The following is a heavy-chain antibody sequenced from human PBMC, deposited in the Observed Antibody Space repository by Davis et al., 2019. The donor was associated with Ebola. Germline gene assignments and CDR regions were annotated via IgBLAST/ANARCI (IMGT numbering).Heavy chain of an antibody. CDR2: FSYGDNT. D-gene: IGHD2-21*01. Sequence: GSLRLSCTVSGASISSRSYYWGWIRQPPGKGLEWVGSFSYGDNTHYYNPSLRSRVTISVDTSRNQFSLKLSSATAADTAVYYCAKGTYSSMAAWFDPWGQGILVTVPS. CDR1: GASISSRSYY. V-gene: IGHV4-39*01. J-gene: IGHJ5*02. CDR3: AKGTYSSMAAWFDP.